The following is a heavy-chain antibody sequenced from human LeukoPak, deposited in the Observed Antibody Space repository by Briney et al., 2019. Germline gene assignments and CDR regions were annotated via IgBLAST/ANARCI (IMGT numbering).Heavy chain of an antibody. V-gene: IGHV4-59*01. Sequence: SETLSLTCTVSGGSISRYYWSWIRQPPGKRLEGIGYIYYSGSTNYNPSLKSRVTISVDTSKNQFSLKLSSVTAADTAVYYCARGGIGAAGPVGYWGQGTLVTVSS. D-gene: IGHD6-13*01. J-gene: IGHJ4*02. CDR2: IYYSGST. CDR3: ARGGIGAAGPVGY. CDR1: GGSISRYY.